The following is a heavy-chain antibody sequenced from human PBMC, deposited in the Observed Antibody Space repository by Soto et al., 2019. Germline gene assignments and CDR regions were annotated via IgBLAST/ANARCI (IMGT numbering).Heavy chain of an antibody. J-gene: IGHJ3*01. CDR3: ARDIFGHVDAFDL. CDR2: IIPIFGTA. V-gene: IGHV1-69*13. Sequence: ASVKVSCKASGGTFSSYAISWVRQAPGQGLEWMGGIIPIFGTANYAQKFQGRVTITADESTSTAYMELSSLRSDDTAVYYCARDIFGHVDAFDLWGQGTMVTVSS. D-gene: IGHD3-3*02. CDR1: GGTFSSYA.